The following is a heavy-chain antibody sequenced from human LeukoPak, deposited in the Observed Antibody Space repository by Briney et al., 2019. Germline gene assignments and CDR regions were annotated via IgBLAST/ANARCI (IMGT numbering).Heavy chain of an antibody. Sequence: SETLSLTCAVYGGSFSGYYWSWIRQPPGKGLEWIGEINHSGSTNYNPSLKSRVTISVDTSKNQFSLKLGSVTAADTAVYYCARIDITMVRGAAKAGMDVWGKGTTVTVSS. J-gene: IGHJ6*04. D-gene: IGHD3-10*01. CDR1: GGSFSGYY. CDR3: ARIDITMVRGAAKAGMDV. V-gene: IGHV4-34*01. CDR2: INHSGST.